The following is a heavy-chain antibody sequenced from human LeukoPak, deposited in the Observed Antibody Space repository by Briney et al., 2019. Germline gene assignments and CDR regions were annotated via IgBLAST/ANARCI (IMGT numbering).Heavy chain of an antibody. J-gene: IGHJ5*02. Sequence: SQTLSLTCTVSGGSLSSGDYYWSWIRQPPGKGLEWIGYIYYSGSTYYNPSLKSRVTISVDTSKNQFSLKLSSVTAADTAVYYCARAEMYCSSTSCYAWFDPWGQGTLVTVSS. CDR1: GGSLSSGDYY. CDR3: ARAEMYCSSTSCYAWFDP. D-gene: IGHD2-2*01. CDR2: IYYSGST. V-gene: IGHV4-30-4*08.